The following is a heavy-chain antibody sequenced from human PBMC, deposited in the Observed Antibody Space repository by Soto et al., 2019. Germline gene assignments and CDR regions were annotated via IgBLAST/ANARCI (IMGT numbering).Heavy chain of an antibody. CDR2: IYSGGST. D-gene: IGHD4-17*01. Sequence: NYMSWVRQAPGKGLEWVSVIYSGGSTYYADSVKGRLTISRDNSKNTLYLQMNSLRAEDTAVYYCARDPLSYGDYAQTYWYFDLWGRGTRVTVS. CDR3: ARDPLSYGDYAQTYWYFDL. CDR1: NY. V-gene: IGHV3-53*01. J-gene: IGHJ2*01.